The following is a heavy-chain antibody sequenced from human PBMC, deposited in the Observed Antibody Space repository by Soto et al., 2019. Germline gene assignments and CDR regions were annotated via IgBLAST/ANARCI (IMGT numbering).Heavy chain of an antibody. CDR3: ARGVATDYYYLDV. CDR1: GGSISSYY. J-gene: IGHJ6*03. V-gene: IGHV4-59*08. CDR2: IYYSGST. D-gene: IGHD5-12*01. Sequence: PSETLSLTCTVSGGSISSYYWSWIRQPPGKGLEWIGYIYYSGSTNYNPSLKSRVTISVDTSKNQFSLKLSSVTAADTAVYYCARGVATDYYYLDVWGKGTTVTVSS.